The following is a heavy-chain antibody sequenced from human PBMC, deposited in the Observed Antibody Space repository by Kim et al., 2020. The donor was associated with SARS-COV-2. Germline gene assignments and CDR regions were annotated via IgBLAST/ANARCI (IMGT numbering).Heavy chain of an antibody. CDR1: GGSISSGGYY. CDR3: ARSMIVVVHDAFDI. V-gene: IGHV4-31*03. D-gene: IGHD3-22*01. J-gene: IGHJ3*02. CDR2: IYYSGST. Sequence: SETLSLTCTVSGGSISSGGYYWSWIRQHPGKGLEWIGYIYYSGSTYYNPSLKSRVTISVDTSKNQFSLKLSSVTAADTVVYYCARSMIVVVHDAFDIWGQGTMVTVSS.